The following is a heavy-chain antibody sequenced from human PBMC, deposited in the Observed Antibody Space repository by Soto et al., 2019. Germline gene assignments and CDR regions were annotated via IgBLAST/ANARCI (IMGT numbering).Heavy chain of an antibody. CDR3: ARPYSTSWYSFDS. CDR1: GFTFSRYG. D-gene: IGHD6-13*01. Sequence: QVQLVESGGGVVQPGRSLRLSCAASGFTFSRYGMHWVRQAPGKGLEWVAVMWYDGSNIFHADSVKGRFTISRDNSKNTLYLQMNSLRAEDTAVYYCARPYSTSWYSFDSWGQGTLVTVSS. V-gene: IGHV3-33*01. CDR2: MWYDGSNI. J-gene: IGHJ4*02.